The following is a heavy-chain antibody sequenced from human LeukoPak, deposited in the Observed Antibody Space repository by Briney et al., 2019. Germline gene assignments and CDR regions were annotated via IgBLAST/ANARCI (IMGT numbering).Heavy chain of an antibody. D-gene: IGHD3-16*02. CDR1: GYTFTSYD. CDR2: ISPYNGNI. CDR3: ARDLRLRLGELSPPGGY. J-gene: IGHJ4*02. V-gene: IGHV1-18*04. Sequence: ASVKVSCKASGYTFTSYDISWVRQAPGQGLEWMGWISPYNGNINYAQKLQGRVTLTTDTSTSTVYMELRSLRSDDTAVYYCARDLRLRLGELSPPGGYWGQGTLVTVSS.